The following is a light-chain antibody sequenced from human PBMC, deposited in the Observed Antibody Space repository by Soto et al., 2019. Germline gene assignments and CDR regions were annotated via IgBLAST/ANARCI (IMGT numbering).Light chain of an antibody. CDR1: SSNIGSNY. Sequence: QSVLTQPPSASGTPGQRVTISCSGSSSNIGSNYVYWYQQLPGTAPKLLMYGNNKRPSGVPDRFSGSKSGTSASLAISGLRSEDEADYYCAAWDDSLSGSYVFGNGTKVTVL. J-gene: IGLJ1*01. CDR3: AAWDDSLSGSYV. CDR2: GNN. V-gene: IGLV1-47*01.